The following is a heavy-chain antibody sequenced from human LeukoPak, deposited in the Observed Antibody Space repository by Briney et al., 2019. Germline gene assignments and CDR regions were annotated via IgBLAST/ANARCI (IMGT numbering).Heavy chain of an antibody. J-gene: IGHJ3*02. CDR1: GFTFSSYA. V-gene: IGHV3-23*01. Sequence: GGSLRLSCAASGFTFSSYALTWVRQAPGKGLEWVSSISSSSSYIYYADSVKGRFTISRDNSKNTLYLQMNSLRAEDTAVYYCSYSSSWHDAFDIWGQGTMVTVSS. CDR3: SYSSSWHDAFDI. CDR2: ISSSSSYI. D-gene: IGHD6-13*01.